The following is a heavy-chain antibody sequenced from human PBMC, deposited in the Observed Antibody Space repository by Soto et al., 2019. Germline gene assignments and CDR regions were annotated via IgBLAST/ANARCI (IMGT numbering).Heavy chain of an antibody. V-gene: IGHV3-30*04. J-gene: IGHJ6*02. CDR3: ARTEGLTYYYYYYGMDV. Sequence: GGSLRLSCAASGFTFSSYAMHWVRQAPGKGLEWVAVILYDGSNKYYADSVKGRFTIFRDNSKITLYLQMNSLRAEDTAVYYCARTEGLTYYYYYYGMDVWGQGTRVTVSS. D-gene: IGHD3-9*01. CDR1: GFTFSSYA. CDR2: ILYDGSNK.